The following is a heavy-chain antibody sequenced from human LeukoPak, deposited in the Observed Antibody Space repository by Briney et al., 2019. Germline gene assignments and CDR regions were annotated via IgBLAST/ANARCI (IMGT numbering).Heavy chain of an antibody. CDR1: GYTLTELS. J-gene: IGHJ4*02. Sequence: ASVKVSCKVSGYTLTELSMHWVRQAPGKGLEWMGGFDPEDGETIYAQRFQGRITMTRDASTSTVYMELRSLRSEDTAVYYCARDRWGLPYYFDYWGQGTLVTVSS. V-gene: IGHV1-24*01. CDR2: FDPEDGET. CDR3: ARDRWGLPYYFDY. D-gene: IGHD1-26*01.